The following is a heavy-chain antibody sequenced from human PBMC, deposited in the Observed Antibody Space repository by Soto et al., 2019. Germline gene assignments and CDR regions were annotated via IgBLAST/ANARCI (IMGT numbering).Heavy chain of an antibody. CDR3: ARVRNYYDSSGYWKYNWFDP. V-gene: IGHV4-34*01. CDR1: GGSFSGYY. D-gene: IGHD3-22*01. Sequence: SETLSLTCAVYGGSFSGYYWTWIRQPPGTGLEWIGEINHSGSTNYNPSLKSRVTISVDTSKNQFSLKLTSVTAADTAVYYCARVRNYYDSSGYWKYNWFDPWGQGTLVTVSS. CDR2: INHSGST. J-gene: IGHJ5*02.